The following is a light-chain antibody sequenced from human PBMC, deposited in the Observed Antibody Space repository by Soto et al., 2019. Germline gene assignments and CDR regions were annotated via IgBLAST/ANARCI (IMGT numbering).Light chain of an antibody. J-gene: IGKJ4*01. CDR1: QSVSSSH. Sequence: EIVLTQSPGTLSLSPGERATLSCRASQSVSSSHLAWYQQKPGQAPRLLIYGASSRATGIPDRFSGSGSGTDFTLTISRLEPEDFAVYYCQQYGSSPTFGGGTKVDIX. CDR3: QQYGSSPT. CDR2: GAS. V-gene: IGKV3-20*01.